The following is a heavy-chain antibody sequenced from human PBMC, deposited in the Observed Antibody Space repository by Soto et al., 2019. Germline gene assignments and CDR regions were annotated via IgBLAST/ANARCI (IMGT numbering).Heavy chain of an antibody. J-gene: IGHJ4*02. V-gene: IGHV2-26*01. CDR3: TLSRWLADFDY. CDR1: GFSLSNARMG. CDR2: IFSNDEK. D-gene: IGHD6-19*01. Sequence: VTLKESGPVLVKPTETLTLTCTVSGFSLSNARMGVSWIRQPPGKALEWLAHIFSNDEKSYSPFLKSRLTISKDTSKSQVVLIVTNMDPVDTATYYCTLSRWLADFDYWGQGTQVTVSS.